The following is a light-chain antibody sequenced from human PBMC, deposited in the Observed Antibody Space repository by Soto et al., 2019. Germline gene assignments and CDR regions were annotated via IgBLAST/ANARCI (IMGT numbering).Light chain of an antibody. J-gene: IGLJ2*01. V-gene: IGLV2-14*01. Sequence: QSALTQPASVSGSPGRSITISCTGTSSDVGGYNYVSWYQQHPGKAPKLLIYEVSNRPSGVSNRFSGSKSGNTASLTIYGLQPEDEADYYCSSYTSSTTLVLFGGGTKVTVL. CDR3: SSYTSSTTLVL. CDR1: SSDVGGYNY. CDR2: EVS.